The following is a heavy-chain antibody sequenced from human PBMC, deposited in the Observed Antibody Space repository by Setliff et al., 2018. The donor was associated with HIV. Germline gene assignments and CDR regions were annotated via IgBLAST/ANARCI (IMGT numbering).Heavy chain of an antibody. V-gene: IGHV3-43D*03. J-gene: IGHJ6*02. CDR1: GFTFDDYA. CDR3: ARDTPPESSGYDVALRNYYYYGMDV. D-gene: IGHD5-12*01. Sequence: GGSLRLSCAASGFTFDDYAMHWVRQAPGKGLEWVSLISWDGGSTYYADSVKGRFTISRDNSKNSLYLQMNSLRAEDTAVYYCARDTPPESSGYDVALRNYYYYGMDVWGQGTTVTVSS. CDR2: ISWDGGST.